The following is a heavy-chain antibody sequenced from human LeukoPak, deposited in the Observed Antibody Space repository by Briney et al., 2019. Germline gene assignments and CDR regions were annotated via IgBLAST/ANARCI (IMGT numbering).Heavy chain of an antibody. CDR3: ARVWGRYCSGGSCYGFRWFDP. CDR1: GGSFSGYY. V-gene: IGHV4-34*01. J-gene: IGHJ5*02. D-gene: IGHD2-15*01. CDR2: INHSGST. Sequence: PSETLSLTCAVYGGSFSGYYWRWIRQPPGKGLEWIGEINHSGSTNYNPSLKSRVTISVDTSKNQFSLKLSSVTAADTAVYYCARVWGRYCSGGSCYGFRWFDPWGQGTLVTVSS.